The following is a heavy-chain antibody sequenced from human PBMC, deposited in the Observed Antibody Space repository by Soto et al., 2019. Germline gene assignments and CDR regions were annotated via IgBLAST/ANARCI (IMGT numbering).Heavy chain of an antibody. CDR2: IIPIFGTA. Sequence: QVQLVQSGAEVKKPGSSVKVSCKASGGTFSSYAISWVRQAPGQGLEWMGGIIPIFGTANYAQKFQGRVTITADESTSTAYMELSSLRSEDTAVYYCARGSGETYYDFWSGYITPYYFDYWGQGTLVTVSS. V-gene: IGHV1-69*01. J-gene: IGHJ4*02. CDR1: GGTFSSYA. CDR3: ARGSGETYYDFWSGYITPYYFDY. D-gene: IGHD3-3*01.